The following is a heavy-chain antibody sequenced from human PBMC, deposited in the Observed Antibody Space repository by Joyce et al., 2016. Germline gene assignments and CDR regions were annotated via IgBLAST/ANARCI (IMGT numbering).Heavy chain of an antibody. V-gene: IGHV3-23*01. Sequence: EVQLLDSGGGFMQPGGSLRLSCAASGFTFSSHIMTWVRQAPGKGLEWVSGIKSDGSTYYGDSVKGRFTISRDNSKNTVYLQMNSLRVEDTAIYYCAKGDCNGGSCYSSWGQGTLVTVSS. J-gene: IGHJ5*02. CDR1: GFTFSSHI. D-gene: IGHD2-15*01. CDR3: AKGDCNGGSCYSS. CDR2: IKSDGST.